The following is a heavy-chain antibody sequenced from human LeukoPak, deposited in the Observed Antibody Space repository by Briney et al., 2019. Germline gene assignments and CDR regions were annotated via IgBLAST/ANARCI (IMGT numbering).Heavy chain of an antibody. CDR3: ARGTLWGVSSWFDP. CDR1: GGSFSGYY. D-gene: IGHD3-16*01. V-gene: IGHV4-34*01. J-gene: IGHJ5*02. CDR2: INHSGST. Sequence: EPSETLSLTCAVYGGSFSGYYWSWIRQPPGKGLEWIGEINHSGSTNYNPSLKSRVTISVDTSKNQFSLKLSSVTAADTAVYYCARGTLWGVSSWFDPWGQGTLVTVSS.